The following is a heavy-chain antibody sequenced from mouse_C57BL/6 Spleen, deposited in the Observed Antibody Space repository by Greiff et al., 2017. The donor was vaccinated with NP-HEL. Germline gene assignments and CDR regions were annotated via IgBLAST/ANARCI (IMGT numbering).Heavy chain of an antibody. CDR1: GFSLTSYA. CDR3: ASIYDGNPLDY. D-gene: IGHD2-1*01. Sequence: VKLVESGPGLVAPSQSLSITCTVSGFSLTSYAISWVRQPPGKGLEWLGVIWTGGGTNYNSAPKSRLSISKDNSTSHVFLKMNSLQTDDTAKYYCASIYDGNPLDYWGKGTSVTVSS. J-gene: IGHJ4*01. V-gene: IGHV2-9-1*01. CDR2: IWTGGGT.